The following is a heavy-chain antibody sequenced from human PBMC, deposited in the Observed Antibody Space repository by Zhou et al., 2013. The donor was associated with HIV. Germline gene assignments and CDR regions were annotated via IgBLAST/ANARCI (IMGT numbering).Heavy chain of an antibody. J-gene: IGHJ4*02. V-gene: IGHV1-18*01. CDR1: GYTFPNYG. CDR3: ARDPSNTSGYFTYFDY. CDR2: ISGYNGNT. Sequence: QVQLVQSGAELKRPGASVKVSCKASGYTFPNYGISWVRQAPGQGLEWMGWISGYNGNTNYAPKFQDRVTMTTDTSTSTAYMELRSLRSDDTAVYYCARDPSNTSGYFTYFDYWGQGTLVTVSS. D-gene: IGHD3-22*01.